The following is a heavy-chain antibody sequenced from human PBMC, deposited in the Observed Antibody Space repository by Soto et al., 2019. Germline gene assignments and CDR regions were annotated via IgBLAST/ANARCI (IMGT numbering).Heavy chain of an antibody. CDR3: AKDRDGAAAGPTKFYGMDV. V-gene: IGHV3-23*01. CDR2: ISGSGDST. Sequence: GGSLRLSCAASGCTFSSYARSWVRQAPGKGLEWVSVISGSGDSTYYADSVRGRFTISRDNSKNTLYLQMNSLRAEDTAVYYWAKDRDGAAAGPTKFYGMDVWGQGTTVTVSS. D-gene: IGHD6-13*01. CDR1: GCTFSSYA. J-gene: IGHJ6*02.